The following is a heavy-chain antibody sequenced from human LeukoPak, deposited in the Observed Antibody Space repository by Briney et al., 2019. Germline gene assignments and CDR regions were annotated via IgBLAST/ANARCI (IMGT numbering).Heavy chain of an antibody. V-gene: IGHV3-21*01. J-gene: IGHJ4*02. CDR2: ISSSSSYI. Sequence: PSETLSLTCAVSGGSISRSYWWSWVRQAPGKGLEWVSSISSSSSYIYYADSVKGRFTISRDNAKNSLYLQMNSLRAEDTAVYYCAREGFGYWGQGTLVTVSS. CDR3: AREGFGY. CDR1: GGSISRSYW.